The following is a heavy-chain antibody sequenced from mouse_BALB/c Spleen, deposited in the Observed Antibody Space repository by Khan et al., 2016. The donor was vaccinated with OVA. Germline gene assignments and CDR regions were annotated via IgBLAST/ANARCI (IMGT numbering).Heavy chain of an antibody. CDR2: ISYSGYT. CDR1: GYSITSNYA. V-gene: IGHV3-2*02. J-gene: IGHJ2*01. CDR3: ARNNYYGYYFDY. D-gene: IGHD1-1*01. Sequence: EVQLVESGPGLVKPSQSLSLTCTVTGYSITSNYAWNWIRQFPGNKLEWMGYISYSGYTSYNPSLKGRISITRDTSKNQFFLQLSSLTNEDTATYYCARNNYYGYYFDYWGPGTTLTVSS.